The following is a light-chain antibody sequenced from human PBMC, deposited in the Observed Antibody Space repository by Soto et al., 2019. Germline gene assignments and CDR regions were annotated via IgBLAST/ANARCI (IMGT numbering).Light chain of an antibody. CDR2: GAS. J-gene: IGKJ5*01. CDR3: QQLFDSPIT. Sequence: EIVMTQSPATLSVSPGERVTLSCRASQSVTSDLAWYQQRPGQAPRLLIYGASTRATGIPARFSGSGSGTEFTLTISSLQSEDFATYYCQQLFDSPITFGQGTRLEIK. CDR1: QSVTSD. V-gene: IGKV3-15*01.